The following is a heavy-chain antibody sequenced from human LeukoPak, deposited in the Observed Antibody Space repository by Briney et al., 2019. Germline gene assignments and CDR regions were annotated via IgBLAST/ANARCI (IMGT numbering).Heavy chain of an antibody. Sequence: GGSLRLSCAASGFTVSSNYMSWVRQAPGKGLEWVSVIYSGGRTYYADSVKGRFTISSHNSKNTLYLQMNSLRAEDTAVYYCERVNGGGFDHWGQGTLVTVSA. CDR1: GFTVSSNY. CDR3: ERVNGGGFDH. CDR2: IYSGGRT. J-gene: IGHJ4*02. D-gene: IGHD3-10*01. V-gene: IGHV3-53*04.